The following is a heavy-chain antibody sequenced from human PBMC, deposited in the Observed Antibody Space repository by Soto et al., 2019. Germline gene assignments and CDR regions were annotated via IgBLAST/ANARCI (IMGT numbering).Heavy chain of an antibody. V-gene: IGHV3-73*01. CDR1: GFTFSGSA. D-gene: IGHD2-2*01. CDR3: TRLVYCSSTSCYDY. CDR2: IRSKANSYAT. Sequence: GGSLRLSCAASGFTFSGSAMHWVRQASGKGLEWVGRIRSKANSYATAYAASVKGRFTISRDDSKKTAYLQMNSLKTEDTAVYYCTRLVYCSSTSCYDYWGQGTLVTVSS. J-gene: IGHJ4*02.